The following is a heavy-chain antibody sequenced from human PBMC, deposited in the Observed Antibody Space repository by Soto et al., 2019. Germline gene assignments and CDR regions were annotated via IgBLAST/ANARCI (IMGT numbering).Heavy chain of an antibody. CDR3: ARTGDIVVVADFYYGMDV. CDR2: IIPIFTKR. D-gene: IGHD2-2*01. V-gene: IGHV1-69*01. CDR1: GGTFDTYA. Sequence: QVQLVQSGAEVKMPGSSVKVSCTASGGTFDTYALSWVRQAPGQGLEWLGGIIPIFTKRTYARKFQGRITITADESTTTVYLYLISLTSDDTAMYYCARTGDIVVVADFYYGMDVWGQGTTVIVSS. J-gene: IGHJ6*02.